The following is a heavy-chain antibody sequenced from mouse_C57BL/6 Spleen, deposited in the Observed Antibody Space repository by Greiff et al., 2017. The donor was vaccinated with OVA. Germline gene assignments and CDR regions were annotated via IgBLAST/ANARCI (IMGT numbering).Heavy chain of an antibody. V-gene: IGHV1-82*01. J-gene: IGHJ4*01. Sequence: VQGVESGPELVKPGASVKISCKASGYTFSSSWMNWVKQRPGKGLEWIGRIYPGDGDTNYNGKFKGKATLTADKSSSTAYMQLSILTSEDAAVYFCARLEVYYYGSRGAMDYWGQGTSVTVSS. D-gene: IGHD1-1*01. CDR2: IYPGDGDT. CDR3: ARLEVYYYGSRGAMDY. CDR1: GYTFSSSW.